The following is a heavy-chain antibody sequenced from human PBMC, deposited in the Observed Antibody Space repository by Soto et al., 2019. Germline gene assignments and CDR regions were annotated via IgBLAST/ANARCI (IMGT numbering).Heavy chain of an antibody. V-gene: IGHV1-2*04. D-gene: IGHD2-8*01. Sequence: ASVKVSCKASGYTFTGYYMHWVRQAPGQGLEWMGWINPNSGGTNYAQKFQGWATMTRDTSISTAYMELSRLRSDDTAVYYCARGGCTNGVCSSNWFDPWGQGTLVTVSS. CDR2: INPNSGGT. J-gene: IGHJ5*02. CDR3: ARGGCTNGVCSSNWFDP. CDR1: GYTFTGYY.